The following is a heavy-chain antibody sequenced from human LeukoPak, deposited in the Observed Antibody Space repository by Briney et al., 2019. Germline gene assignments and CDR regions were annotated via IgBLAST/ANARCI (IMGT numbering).Heavy chain of an antibody. V-gene: IGHV4-4*07. CDR3: ARDLGRRYYGSGSYFGAFDI. CDR1: GGSISSYY. D-gene: IGHD3-10*01. CDR2: IYTSGST. J-gene: IGHJ3*02. Sequence: PSETLSLTCTVSGGSISSYYWSWIRQPAGKGLEWIGRIYTSGSTNYNPSLKSRVTMSVDTSKNQFSLKLSPVTAADTAVYYCARDLGRRYYGSGSYFGAFDIWGQGTMVTVSS.